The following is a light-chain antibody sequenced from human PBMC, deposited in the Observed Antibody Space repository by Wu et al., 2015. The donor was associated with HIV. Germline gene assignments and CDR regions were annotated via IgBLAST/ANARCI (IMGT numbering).Light chain of an antibody. CDR2: GIS. CDR3: QQYNSWPPT. V-gene: IGKV3-15*01. J-gene: IGKJ4*01. CDR1: QSVRDD. Sequence: EIVMTQSPATLSVSPGERVTLSCRASQSVRDDLAWYQQKPGQAPRLLIYGISTRAAGIPARFSDSRSGTEFTLTISSIQSEDFAVYYCQQYNSWPPTFGGGTKVEIK.